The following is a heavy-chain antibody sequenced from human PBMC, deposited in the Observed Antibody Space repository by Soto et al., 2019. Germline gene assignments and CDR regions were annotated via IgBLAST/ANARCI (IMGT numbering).Heavy chain of an antibody. V-gene: IGHV1-18*01. CDR2: ISAYNGNT. D-gene: IGHD3-3*01. CDR3: AREAYYDFWSGYSYYYYGMDV. CDR1: GYTFTSYG. Sequence: GPVKVSCKASGYTFTSYGISWVRQAPGQGLEWMGWISAYNGNTNYAQKLQGRVTMTTDTSTSTAYMELRSLRSDDTAVYYCAREAYYDFWSGYSYYYYGMDVWGQGTTVTVSS. J-gene: IGHJ6*02.